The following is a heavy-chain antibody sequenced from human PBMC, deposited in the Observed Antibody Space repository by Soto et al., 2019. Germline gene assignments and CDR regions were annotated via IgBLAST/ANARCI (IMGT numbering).Heavy chain of an antibody. CDR3: AREGSGYNF. CDR1: GGSFSKLG. J-gene: IGHJ4*02. Sequence: GASVKVSCKASGGSFSKLGISSVRQAPGQGLEWMGGIVPVFGRPNYAQRFRGRLTITADESTSTGYMELISMRPDDTAVYYCAREGSGYNFWGQGIQVTVSS. D-gene: IGHD5-12*01. CDR2: IVPVFGRP. V-gene: IGHV1-69*13.